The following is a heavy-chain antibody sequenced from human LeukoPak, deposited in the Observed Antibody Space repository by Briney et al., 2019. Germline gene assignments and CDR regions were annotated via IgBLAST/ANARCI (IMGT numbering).Heavy chain of an antibody. CDR3: ARGAYDILTGSQIDY. CDR2: IIPIHGTA. Sequence: SSVKVSCQASAATFSSYDISCVRQAPGQALEWIGVIIPIHGTANYAQKFQGRVTISADESTSTVYMGVSSLRSEDTAVYYCARGAYDILTGSQIDYWGQGTLVTVSS. V-gene: IGHV1-69*13. J-gene: IGHJ4*02. D-gene: IGHD3-9*01. CDR1: AATFSSYD.